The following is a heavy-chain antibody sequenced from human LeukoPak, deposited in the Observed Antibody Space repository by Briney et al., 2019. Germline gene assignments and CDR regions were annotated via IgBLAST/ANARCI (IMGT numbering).Heavy chain of an antibody. Sequence: PSGTLSLTCAVSGGSISSSNWWSWVRQPPGKGLEWIGEIYHSGSTNYNPSLKSRVTISVDKSKNQFSLKLSSVTAADTAVYYCALRRSDIVVVPAAMQADYWGQGTLVTVSS. D-gene: IGHD2-2*01. J-gene: IGHJ4*02. CDR2: IYHSGST. CDR3: ALRRSDIVVVPAAMQADY. V-gene: IGHV4-4*02. CDR1: GGSISSSNW.